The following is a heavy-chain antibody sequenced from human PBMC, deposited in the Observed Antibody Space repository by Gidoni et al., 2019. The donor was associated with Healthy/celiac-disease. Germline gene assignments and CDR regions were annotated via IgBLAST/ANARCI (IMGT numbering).Heavy chain of an antibody. CDR2: FSCNSGSI. D-gene: IGHD6-13*01. V-gene: IGHV3-9*01. CDR3: AKDKGEAAAILDY. J-gene: IGHJ4*02. CDR1: GFTFDDYA. Sequence: EVQLVESGGGLVQPGRSLRLSCEASGFTFDDYAMHWVRQAPGKGLEWVSGFSCNSGSIGYADSVKGRFTISRDNAKNSLYLQMNSLRAEDTALYYCAKDKGEAAAILDYWGQGTLVTVSS.